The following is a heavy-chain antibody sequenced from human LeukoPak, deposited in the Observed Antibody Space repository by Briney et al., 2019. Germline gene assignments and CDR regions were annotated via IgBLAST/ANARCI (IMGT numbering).Heavy chain of an antibody. CDR2: ISGSAGKI. Sequence: PGGSLRLSCAASGFTVSSNYMSWVRQAPGKGLDWVSVISGSAGKIRYAGSVEGRFTISRDNSENTVYLQMNNLRAEDTAVYYCAGRVTGYSSGYVYWGQGTLVTVSS. D-gene: IGHD5-18*01. CDR1: GFTVSSNY. CDR3: AGRVTGYSSGYVY. V-gene: IGHV3-23*01. J-gene: IGHJ4*02.